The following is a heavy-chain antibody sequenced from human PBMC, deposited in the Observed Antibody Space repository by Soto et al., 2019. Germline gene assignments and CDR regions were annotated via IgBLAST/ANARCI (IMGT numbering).Heavy chain of an antibody. CDR3: AKDQFHYYGSGSYWEY. D-gene: IGHD3-10*01. CDR1: GFTFGASN. CDR2: IGSKGETYAT. V-gene: IGHV3-73*01. J-gene: IGHJ4*02. Sequence: GGSLRLSCAASGFTFGASNLQWVRQASGKGLEWLGRIGSKGETYATTYAASVKGRFTISRDDSKKTAYLQMNNLESEDTAVYYCAKDQFHYYGSGSYWEYWGQGTLVTVSS.